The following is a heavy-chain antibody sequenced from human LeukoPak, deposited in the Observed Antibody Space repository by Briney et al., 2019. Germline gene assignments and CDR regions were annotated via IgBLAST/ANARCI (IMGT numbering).Heavy chain of an antibody. V-gene: IGHV1-2*02. J-gene: IGHJ4*02. Sequence: ASVKVSCKASGYTFTNHYIHWVRQAPGQGLEWMGWINPNSGGTNYAQKFQGRVTMTRDTSISTAYMELSRLRSDDTAVYYCARVGGGEPFDYWGQGTLVTVSS. D-gene: IGHD2-21*01. CDR2: INPNSGGT. CDR3: ARVGGGEPFDY. CDR1: GYTFTNHY.